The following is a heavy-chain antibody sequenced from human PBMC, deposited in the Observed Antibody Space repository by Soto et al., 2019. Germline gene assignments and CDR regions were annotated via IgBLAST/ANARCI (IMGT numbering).Heavy chain of an antibody. D-gene: IGHD1-26*01. V-gene: IGHV3-74*01. Sequence: GGSLRLSCAASGFTFSSYWMHWVRQAPGKGLVWVSRINSDGSSTSYADSVKGRFTISRDNAKNTLYLQMNSLRAEDTAVYYCARAQLYRGMGATTSWFDPWGQGTLVTVSS. CDR1: GFTFSSYW. CDR2: INSDGSST. J-gene: IGHJ5*02. CDR3: ARAQLYRGMGATTSWFDP.